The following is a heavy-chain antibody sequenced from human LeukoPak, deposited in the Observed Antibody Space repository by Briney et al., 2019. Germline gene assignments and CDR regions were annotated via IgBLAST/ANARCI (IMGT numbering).Heavy chain of an antibody. CDR3: ARHDGYFSGELFLDY. CDR1: GYSFTSYW. D-gene: IGHD3-10*01. V-gene: IGHV5-51*01. J-gene: IGHJ4*02. Sequence: GESLKISCKGSGYSFTSYWIGWVRQMPGKGLEWMGIIYLGDSDTRYSPSFQGQVTISADKSISTAYLQWSSLKASDTAMYYCARHDGYFSGELFLDYWGQGTLVTVSS. CDR2: IYLGDSDT.